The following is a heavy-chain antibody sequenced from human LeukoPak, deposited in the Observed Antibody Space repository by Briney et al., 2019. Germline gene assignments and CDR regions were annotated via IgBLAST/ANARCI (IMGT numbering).Heavy chain of an antibody. D-gene: IGHD5-24*01. CDR3: ARDPRDGYNPGFDY. CDR2: ISAYNGNT. V-gene: IGHV1-18*01. J-gene: IGHJ4*02. CDR1: GYTFTSYG. Sequence: ASVKVSCKASGYTFTSYGISWVRQAPGQGLEWMGWISAYNGNTNYAQKLQGRVTMTTDTSTSTAYMELRSLRSDDTAVYYYARDPRDGYNPGFDYWGQGTLVTVSS.